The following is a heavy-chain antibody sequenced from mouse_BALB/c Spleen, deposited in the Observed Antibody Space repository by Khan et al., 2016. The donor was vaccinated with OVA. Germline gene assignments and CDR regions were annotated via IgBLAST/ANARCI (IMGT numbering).Heavy chain of an antibody. CDR3: ASHLTGSLAY. CDR2: ISSGGAYT. V-gene: IGHV5-6*01. Sequence: EVELVESGGDLVKPGGSLQLSCAASGFTFSSYSMSWVRPTPDKRLEWVATISSGGAYTSYLDSVKGRFTISRTNAKTTMFLQMSSLKSEDTAMYYCASHLTGSLAYWGQGILVTVSS. J-gene: IGHJ3*01. CDR1: GFTFSSYS.